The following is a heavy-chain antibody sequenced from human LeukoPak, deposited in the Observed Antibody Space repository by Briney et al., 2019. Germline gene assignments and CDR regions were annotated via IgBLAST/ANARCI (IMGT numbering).Heavy chain of an antibody. J-gene: IGHJ4*02. D-gene: IGHD6-6*01. V-gene: IGHV3-7*03. CDR1: GFTFSSYW. Sequence: PGGSLRLSCAASGFTFSSYWMSWVRQAPGKGLEWVANIKQDGSEKYYVDSVKGRFTISRDNAKNSLYLQMNSLRAEDTALYYCARDLYSSLSGYFDYWGQGTLVTVSS. CDR2: IKQDGSEK. CDR3: ARDLYSSLSGYFDY.